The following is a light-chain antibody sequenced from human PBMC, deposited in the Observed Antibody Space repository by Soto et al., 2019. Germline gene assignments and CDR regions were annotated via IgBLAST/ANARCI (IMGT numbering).Light chain of an antibody. J-gene: IGKJ1*01. Sequence: DIQVTQSPPTLSASVGDRVTITCRASQTISTWMAWYQQEPGKAPKLLVYDASTLQSGVASRFSGSGSGTEFTLIISGLQPDDSATYYCQHYNSYSEAFGQGTKVDIK. CDR2: DAS. CDR3: QHYNSYSEA. V-gene: IGKV1-5*01. CDR1: QTISTW.